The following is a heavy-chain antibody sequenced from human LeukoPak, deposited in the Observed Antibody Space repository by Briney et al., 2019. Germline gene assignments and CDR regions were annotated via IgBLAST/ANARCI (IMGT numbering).Heavy chain of an antibody. CDR1: GFIFRNFP. Sequence: PGGSLRLSCAASGFIFRNFPINWVRQAPGKGLEWISHIRDDGTTDYADSVKGRFTISRDNAKNSLYLQMNSLRAEDTALYYCAKGIIGIHFDYWGQGTLVTVSS. CDR3: AKGIIGIHFDY. J-gene: IGHJ4*02. V-gene: IGHV3-48*04. CDR2: IRDDGTT. D-gene: IGHD1-20*01.